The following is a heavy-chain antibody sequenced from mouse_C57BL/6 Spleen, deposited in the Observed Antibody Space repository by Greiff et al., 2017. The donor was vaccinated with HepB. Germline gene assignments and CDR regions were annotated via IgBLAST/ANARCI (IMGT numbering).Heavy chain of an antibody. V-gene: IGHV1-80*01. CDR3: ARMYYYGSHWYFDV. CDR2: IYPGDGDT. CDR1: GYAFSSYW. J-gene: IGHJ1*03. Sequence: VQVVESGAELVKPGASVKISCKASGYAFSSYWMNWVKQRPGKGLEWIGQIYPGDGDTNYNGKFKGKATLTADKSSSTAYMQLSSLTSEDSAVYFCARMYYYGSHWYFDVWGTGTTVTVSS. D-gene: IGHD1-1*01.